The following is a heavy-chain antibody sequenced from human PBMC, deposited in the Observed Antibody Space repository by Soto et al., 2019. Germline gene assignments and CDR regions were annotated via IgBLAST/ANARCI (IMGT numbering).Heavy chain of an antibody. J-gene: IGHJ6*02. CDR3: ARSYSSSSYYYYGMDV. CDR1: GFTFSSYS. V-gene: IGHV3-48*01. D-gene: IGHD6-13*01. CDR2: ISSSSSTI. Sequence: GGSLRLSCAASGFTFSSYSMNWVRQAPGKGLEWVSYISSSSSTIYYADSVKGRFTISRDNAKNSLYLQMNSLRAEDTAVYYCARSYSSSSYYYYGMDVWGQGTTVTVSS.